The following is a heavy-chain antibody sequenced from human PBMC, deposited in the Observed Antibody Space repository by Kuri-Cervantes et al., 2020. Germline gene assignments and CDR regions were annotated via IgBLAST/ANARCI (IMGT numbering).Heavy chain of an antibody. V-gene: IGHV1-69*13. Sequence: SVKVSCKASGGTFSSYAISWVRQAPGQGLEWMGGIIPIFGTANYAQKFQGRVTTTADESTSTAYMELSSLRSEDTAVYYCARGAVAGRLYNWFDPWGQGTLVTVSS. CDR1: GGTFSSYA. J-gene: IGHJ5*02. CDR3: ARGAVAGRLYNWFDP. D-gene: IGHD6-19*01. CDR2: IIPIFGTA.